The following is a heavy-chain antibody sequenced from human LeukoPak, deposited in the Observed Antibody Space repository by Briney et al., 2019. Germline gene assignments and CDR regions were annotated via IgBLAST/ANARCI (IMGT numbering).Heavy chain of an antibody. CDR1: GGTFSSYA. Sequence: ASVKVSCKASGGTFSSYAISWVRQAPGQGLEWRGGIIPIFGTANYAQKFQGRVTITADESTSTAYMELSSLRSEDTAVYYCARVPSGPRYCSSTSCYQPFDYWGQGTLVTVSS. D-gene: IGHD2-2*01. J-gene: IGHJ4*02. CDR3: ARVPSGPRYCSSTSCYQPFDY. CDR2: IIPIFGTA. V-gene: IGHV1-69*13.